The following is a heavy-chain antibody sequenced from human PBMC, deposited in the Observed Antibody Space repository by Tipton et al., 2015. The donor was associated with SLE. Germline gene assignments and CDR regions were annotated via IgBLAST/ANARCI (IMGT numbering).Heavy chain of an antibody. CDR1: GGSFSDYY. Sequence: TLSLTCAVYGGSFSDYYWTWIRQPPGKGLEWIGYIYHSGSTYYNPSLKSRVTISLDTSKNQFSLKLSSVTAADTAVYYCARDEIVVIPAASYQYHYGMDVWGQGTTVTVSS. D-gene: IGHD2-2*01. CDR2: IYHSGST. V-gene: IGHV4-34*01. CDR3: ARDEIVVIPAASYQYHYGMDV. J-gene: IGHJ6*02.